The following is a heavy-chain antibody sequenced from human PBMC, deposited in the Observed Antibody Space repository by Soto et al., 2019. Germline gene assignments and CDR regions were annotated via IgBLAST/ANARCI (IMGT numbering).Heavy chain of an antibody. CDR3: ARPTLARELGY. CDR2: VNTNNGDT. J-gene: IGHJ4*02. V-gene: IGHV1-2*02. D-gene: IGHD6-6*01. Sequence: ASVKVSCKASGYSFTAYSLYWVRQAPGQGLEWMGWVNTNNGDTSYAQNIQDRVTMTRDTAIRTAYMELASLTSDDTAVYYCARPTLARELGYWGQGTLVTVSS. CDR1: GYSFTAYS.